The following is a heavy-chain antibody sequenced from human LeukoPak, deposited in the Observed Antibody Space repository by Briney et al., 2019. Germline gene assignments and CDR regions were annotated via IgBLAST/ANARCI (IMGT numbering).Heavy chain of an antibody. V-gene: IGHV4-59*01. CDR2: IYYSGST. J-gene: IGHJ4*02. CDR1: GGSISSYY. Sequence: KPSETLSLTCPVSGGSISSYYWSWIRPPPGKGLEWIGYIYYSGSTNYNPSLKSRVTISVDTSKNQFSLKLSSVTAADTAVYYCARVGSTHDYWGQGTLVTVSS. CDR3: ARVGSTHDY. D-gene: IGHD2-2*01.